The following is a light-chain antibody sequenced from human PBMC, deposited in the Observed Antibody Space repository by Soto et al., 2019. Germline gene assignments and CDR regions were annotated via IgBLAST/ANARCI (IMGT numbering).Light chain of an antibody. Sequence: DIQMTQSPSSLSASVGDRVTITCRASQSIRSYLNWYQQKPGKAPKLLIYAASSLQSGVPSRFSGSGSGTDFTLTISSLQPEDFATYYCQQTYSIPLTFGGGTKVEIK. CDR1: QSIRSY. CDR3: QQTYSIPLT. J-gene: IGKJ4*01. CDR2: AAS. V-gene: IGKV1-39*01.